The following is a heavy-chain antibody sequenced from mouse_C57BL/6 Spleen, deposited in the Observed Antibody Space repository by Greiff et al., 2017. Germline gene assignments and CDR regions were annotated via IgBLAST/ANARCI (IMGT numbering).Heavy chain of an antibody. V-gene: IGHV5-6*01. CDR3: AGHDDSDYYYGSGYRYFDV. J-gene: IGHJ1*03. CDR1: GFTFSSYG. CDR2: ISSGGSYT. D-gene: IGHD1-1*01. Sequence: EVKLVESGGDLVKPGGSLKLSCAASGFTFSSYGMSWVRQTPDKRLEWVATISSGGSYTYYPDSVKGRFTISRDNAKNTLYLQMSSRKSEDTAMYYGAGHDDSDYYYGSGYRYFDVWGTGTTVTVSS.